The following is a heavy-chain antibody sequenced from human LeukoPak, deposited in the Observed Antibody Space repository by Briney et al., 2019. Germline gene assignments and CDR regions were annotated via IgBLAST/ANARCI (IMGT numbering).Heavy chain of an antibody. V-gene: IGHV1-2*02. CDR3: VVDYGGNAFFDY. D-gene: IGHD4-23*01. J-gene: IGHJ4*02. Sequence: ASVKVSCKASGYTFTGYYMHWVRQAPGQGLEWMGWINPNSGGTNYAQKFQGRVTMTRNTSISTAYMELSSLRSEDTAVYYCVVDYGGNAFFDYWGQGTLVTVSS. CDR1: GYTFTGYY. CDR2: INPNSGGT.